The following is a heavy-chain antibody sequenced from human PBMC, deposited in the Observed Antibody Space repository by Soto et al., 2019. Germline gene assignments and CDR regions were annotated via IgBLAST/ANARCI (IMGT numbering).Heavy chain of an antibody. J-gene: IGHJ4*02. CDR1: GFTFSSYA. CDR2: ISGGGGSK. D-gene: IGHD3-22*01. Sequence: EVQLLESGGGLVQPGGSLRLSCAASGFTFSSYAMTWVRQAPGKGLEWVSGISGGGGSKYYADSVKGRFTISRDNSKNTLYLHMSSLRAEDTAIYYCAKDRGSAYHDSRGYFDYWGQGTLVTVSS. V-gene: IGHV3-23*01. CDR3: AKDRGSAYHDSRGYFDY.